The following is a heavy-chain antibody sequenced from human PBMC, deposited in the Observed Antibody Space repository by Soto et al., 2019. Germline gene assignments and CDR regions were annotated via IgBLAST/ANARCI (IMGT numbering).Heavy chain of an antibody. CDR1: GYSISSGYY. J-gene: IGHJ6*02. CDR2: IYHSGST. V-gene: IGHV4-38-2*01. Sequence: PSETLSLTCAVSGYSISSGYYWGWIRQPPGKGLEWIGSIYHSGSTYYNPSLKSRVTISVDTSKNQLSLKLSSVTAADTAVYYCATTYCSSTSCYPTYYYYGMDVWGQGTTVTVSS. CDR3: ATTYCSSTSCYPTYYYYGMDV. D-gene: IGHD2-2*01.